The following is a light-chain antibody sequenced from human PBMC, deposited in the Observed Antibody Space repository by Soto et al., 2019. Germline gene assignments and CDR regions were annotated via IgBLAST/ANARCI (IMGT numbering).Light chain of an antibody. Sequence: QSVLTQPASVSGSPGQSITISCTGSSGDVGHYNYVYWYQQHPGKAPKLMIYEVSNRPSGVSNRFSGSKSGNTASLISSGLQAEDEADYYCTSYTTSRIWVFGGGTKLTVL. CDR3: TSYTTSRIWV. V-gene: IGLV2-14*01. J-gene: IGLJ3*02. CDR2: EVS. CDR1: SGDVGHYNY.